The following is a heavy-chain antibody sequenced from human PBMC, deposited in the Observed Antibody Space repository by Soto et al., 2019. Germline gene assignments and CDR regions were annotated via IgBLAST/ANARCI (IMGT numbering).Heavy chain of an antibody. CDR1: GGTFSSYA. J-gene: IGHJ6*02. CDR3: ARAYSSGSYYYYGMDI. V-gene: IGHV1-69*06. Sequence: SVKVSCKASGGTFSSYAISWVRQAPGQGLEWMGGIIPIFGTANYAQKFQGRVTITADKSASTAYMELSSLRSEDTAVYYCARAYSSGSYYYYGMDIWGQGTTVTVSS. CDR2: IIPIFGTA. D-gene: IGHD3-22*01.